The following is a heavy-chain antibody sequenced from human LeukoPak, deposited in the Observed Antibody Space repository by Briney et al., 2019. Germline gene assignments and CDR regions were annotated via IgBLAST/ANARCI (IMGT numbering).Heavy chain of an antibody. CDR3: ARGGGYYDILTGYSPYYYYYMDV. D-gene: IGHD3-9*01. V-gene: IGHV4-30-4*08. CDR1: GGSISSGDYY. J-gene: IGHJ6*03. CDR2: IYYSGST. Sequence: SETLSLTCTVSGGSISSGDYYWSWIRQPPGKGLEWIWYIYYSGSTYYNPSLKSRVTISVDTSKNQFSLKLSSVTAADTAVYYCARGGGYYDILTGYSPYYYYYMDVWGKGTTVTVSS.